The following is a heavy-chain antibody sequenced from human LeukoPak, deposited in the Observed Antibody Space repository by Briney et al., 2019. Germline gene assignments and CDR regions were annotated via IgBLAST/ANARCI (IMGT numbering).Heavy chain of an antibody. CDR1: GYSFTSYW. V-gene: IGHV5-51*01. Sequence: GESLKISCKGSGYSFTSYWIGWVRQMPGKGLEWMGIIYPGHSDTRYSPSFQGQVTISSDKSISTAYLQWRRLKASDTAMYYCERHRRDYYDSSGYSPFDYWGQGTLVTVSS. J-gene: IGHJ4*02. D-gene: IGHD3-22*01. CDR2: IYPGHSDT. CDR3: ERHRRDYYDSSGYSPFDY.